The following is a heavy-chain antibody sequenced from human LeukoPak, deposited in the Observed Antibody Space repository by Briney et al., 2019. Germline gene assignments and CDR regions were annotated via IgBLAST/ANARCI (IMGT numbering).Heavy chain of an antibody. J-gene: IGHJ4*02. CDR3: ARSRIAAADAYDY. CDR2: INWNGGST. CDR1: GFTFSSYA. D-gene: IGHD6-13*01. V-gene: IGHV3-20*04. Sequence: PGGSLRLSCAASGFTFSSYAMSWVRQAPGKGLEWVSGINWNGGSTGYADSVKGRFTISRDNAKNSLYLQMNSLRAEDTALYYCARSRIAAADAYDYWGQGTLVTVSS.